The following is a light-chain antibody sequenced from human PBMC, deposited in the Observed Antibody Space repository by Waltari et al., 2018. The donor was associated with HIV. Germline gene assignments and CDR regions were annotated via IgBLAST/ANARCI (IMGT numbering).Light chain of an antibody. CDR1: SADIGNF. V-gene: IGLV2-14*01. CDR2: QVN. J-gene: IGLJ3*02. CDR3: SSLGDANSLL. Sequence: HSALTQPASVSGSLGQSITLSCTTASADIGNFVSWYRQFPGKAPHLIFYQVNRRPSETPYRFSASKSGDTASLTISGLLPEDEADYFCSSLGDANSLLFGGGTHLTVL.